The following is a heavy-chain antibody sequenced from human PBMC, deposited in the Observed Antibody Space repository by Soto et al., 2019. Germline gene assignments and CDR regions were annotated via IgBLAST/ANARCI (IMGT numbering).Heavy chain of an antibody. V-gene: IGHV1-24*01. CDR3: ATAGLQGLRLSGMDV. CDR1: GYTLTELS. J-gene: IGHJ6*02. CDR2: FDPEDGET. D-gene: IGHD3-3*01. Sequence: LQVSCKVSGYTLTELSMHWVRQAPGKGLEWMGGFDPEDGETIYAQKFQGRVTMTEDTSTDTAYMELSSLRSEDTAVYYCATAGLQGLRLSGMDVWGQGTTVTVSS.